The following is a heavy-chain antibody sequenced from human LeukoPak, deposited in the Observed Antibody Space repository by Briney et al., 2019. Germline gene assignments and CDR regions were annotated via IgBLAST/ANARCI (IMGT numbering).Heavy chain of an antibody. CDR1: GLTFSSYS. Sequence: PGGSLRLSCAASGLTFSSYSMNWVRQAPGKGLEWVASISFTSGHIYYADSVKGRFTISRDNAKNSLYLQMNSLRGEDTAVYYCARDRGSGWFYDIDYWGQGTLVTVSS. D-gene: IGHD6-19*01. J-gene: IGHJ4*02. V-gene: IGHV3-21*01. CDR3: ARDRGSGWFYDIDY. CDR2: ISFTSGHI.